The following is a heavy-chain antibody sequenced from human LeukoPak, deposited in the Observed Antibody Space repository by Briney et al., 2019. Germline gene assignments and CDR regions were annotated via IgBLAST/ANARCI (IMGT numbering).Heavy chain of an antibody. J-gene: IGHJ4*02. V-gene: IGHV4-34*01. CDR3: ARTLVVPAANGAFDY. D-gene: IGHD2-2*01. CDR2: INHSGST. Sequence: SETLSLTCAVYGGSFSGYCWSWIRQPPGKGLEWIGEINHSGSTNYNPSLKSRVTISVDTSKNQFSLKLSSVTAADTAVYYCARTLVVPAANGAFDYWGQGTLVTVSS. CDR1: GGSFSGYC.